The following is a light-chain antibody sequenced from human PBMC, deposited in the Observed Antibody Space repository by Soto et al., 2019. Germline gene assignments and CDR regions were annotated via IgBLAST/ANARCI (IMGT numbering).Light chain of an antibody. J-gene: IGLJ1*01. CDR3: SSYAGSNNYV. CDR1: SSDVGGYGY. V-gene: IGLV2-8*01. CDR2: EVS. Sequence: QSVLTQPPSASGSPGQSVTISCTGTSSDVGGYGYVSWYQQHPGKAPKLMIYEVSKRPSGVPDRFSGSKSGNTAYLTVSGLQAEDEADYYCSSYAGSNNYVFGTGTKLTVL.